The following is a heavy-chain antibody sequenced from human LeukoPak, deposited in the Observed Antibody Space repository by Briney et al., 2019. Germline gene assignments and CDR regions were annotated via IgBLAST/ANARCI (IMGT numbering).Heavy chain of an antibody. J-gene: IGHJ4*02. D-gene: IGHD6-19*01. V-gene: IGHV4-59*01. CDR3: ARVRYSSGWYPFDY. Sequence: SETLSLTCTVPGGSISSYYWSWIRQPPGKGLEWIGYIYYSGNTNYNPSLKGRVTISVDTSKNQFSLKLSSVTAADTAVYYCARVRYSSGWYPFDYWGQGTLVTVSS. CDR1: GGSISSYY. CDR2: IYYSGNT.